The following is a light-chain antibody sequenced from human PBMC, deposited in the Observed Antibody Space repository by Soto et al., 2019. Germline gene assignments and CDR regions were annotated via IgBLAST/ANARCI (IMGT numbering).Light chain of an antibody. V-gene: IGKV1-39*01. CDR3: QQSYSMPYT. Sequence: DIQMTQSPSSLSASVGDRVTITCRASQTISSYLNWYQHKPGKAPKLLIYAASTLQTGVQSRFSGIGSGTDFTLTISSLQREDFATYYCQQSYSMPYTCGQGTSLEI. CDR2: AAS. J-gene: IGKJ2*01. CDR1: QTISSY.